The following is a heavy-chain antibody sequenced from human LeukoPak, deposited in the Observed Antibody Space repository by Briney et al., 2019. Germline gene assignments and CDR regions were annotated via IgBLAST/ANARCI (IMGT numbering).Heavy chain of an antibody. CDR3: AREKEAAAGQTYYFDY. D-gene: IGHD6-13*01. Sequence: GGSLRLSCAASGFTFSNSAMHWVRQAPGKGLEWVAVISYDGSNKYYADSVKGRFTISRDNSKNTLYLQMNSLRAEDTAVYYCAREKEAAAGQTYYFDYWGQGTLVTVSS. CDR2: ISYDGSNK. J-gene: IGHJ4*02. CDR1: GFTFSNSA. V-gene: IGHV3-30*04.